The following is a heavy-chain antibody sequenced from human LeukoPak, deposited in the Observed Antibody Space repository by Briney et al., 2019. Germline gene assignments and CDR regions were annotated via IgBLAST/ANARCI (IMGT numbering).Heavy chain of an antibody. Sequence: SETLSLTCTVSGVSISSYYWSWIRQPPGKGLEWIGYIYYSGITNYNPSLKSRVTISVDTSKNQFSLKLTSVTAADTAVYYCARRINYFDYWGQGTLVTVSS. CDR1: GVSISSYY. J-gene: IGHJ4*02. V-gene: IGHV4-59*01. CDR2: IYYSGIT. D-gene: IGHD5-24*01. CDR3: ARRINYFDY.